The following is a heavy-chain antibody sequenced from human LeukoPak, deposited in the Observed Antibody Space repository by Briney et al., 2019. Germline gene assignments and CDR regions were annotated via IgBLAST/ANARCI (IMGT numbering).Heavy chain of an antibody. CDR1: GFTFSSYW. CDR3: ASFIARPVGGWASIGDY. Sequence: GGSLRLSCAASGFTFSSYWMSWVRQAPGKGLEWVANIKQDGSEKYYVDSVKGRFTISRDNAKNSLYLQMNSLRAEDTAVYYCASFIARPVGGWASIGDYWGQGTLVTVSS. CDR2: IKQDGSEK. J-gene: IGHJ4*02. D-gene: IGHD6-19*01. V-gene: IGHV3-7*01.